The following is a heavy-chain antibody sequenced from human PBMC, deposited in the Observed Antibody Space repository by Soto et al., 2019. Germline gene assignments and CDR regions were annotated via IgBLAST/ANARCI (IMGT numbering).Heavy chain of an antibody. V-gene: IGHV4-59*01. CDR3: ASGYDFHELDFDI. J-gene: IGHJ3*02. Sequence: SETLSLTCTVSGGSISSYYWSWIRQPPGKGLEWIGYIYYSGSTNYNPSLKSRVTMSVDTSKNQFSLKLSSVTAADTAVYYCASGYDFHELDFDIWGQGTMVTGSS. D-gene: IGHD5-12*01. CDR2: IYYSGST. CDR1: GGSISSYY.